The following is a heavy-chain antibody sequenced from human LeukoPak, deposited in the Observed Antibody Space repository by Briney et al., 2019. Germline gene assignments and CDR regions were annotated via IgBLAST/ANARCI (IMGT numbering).Heavy chain of an antibody. Sequence: PSETLSLTCAVYGGSFSGYYWSWIRQPPGKGLEWIGEINHSGSTNYNPSLKSRVTISVDTSKNQFSLKLSSVTAADTAVYYCASIPFVSTVTTSCYFDYWGQGTLVTVSS. V-gene: IGHV4-34*01. D-gene: IGHD4-17*01. CDR2: INHSGST. CDR1: GGSFSGYY. CDR3: ASIPFVSTVTTSCYFDY. J-gene: IGHJ4*02.